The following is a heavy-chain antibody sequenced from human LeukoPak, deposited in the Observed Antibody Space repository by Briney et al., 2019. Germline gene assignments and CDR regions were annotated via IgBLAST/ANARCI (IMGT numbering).Heavy chain of an antibody. CDR3: ARDGRAVVPAAINYGMDV. Sequence: GASVKVSCKASGYTFTSYYMHWVRQAPGQGLEWMGIINPSGGSTSYAQKFQGRVTMTRDTSTSTVYMELSSLRSGDTAVYYCARDGRAVVPAAINYGMDVWGQGTTVTVSS. J-gene: IGHJ6*02. D-gene: IGHD2-2*01. CDR2: INPSGGST. V-gene: IGHV1-46*01. CDR1: GYTFTSYY.